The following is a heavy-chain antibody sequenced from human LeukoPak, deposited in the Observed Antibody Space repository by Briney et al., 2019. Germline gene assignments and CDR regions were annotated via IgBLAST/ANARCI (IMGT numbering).Heavy chain of an antibody. CDR1: GGSISSGGYY. CDR2: IYHSGST. V-gene: IGHV4-30-2*01. CDR3: ARDSAVVSFDP. D-gene: IGHD3-22*01. Sequence: PSETLSLTCTVSGGSISSGGYYWSWIRQPPGKGLEWIGYIYHSGSTYYNPSLKSRVTISVDRSKNQFSLKLSSVTAADTAVYYCARDSAVVSFDPWGQGTLVTVSS. J-gene: IGHJ5*02.